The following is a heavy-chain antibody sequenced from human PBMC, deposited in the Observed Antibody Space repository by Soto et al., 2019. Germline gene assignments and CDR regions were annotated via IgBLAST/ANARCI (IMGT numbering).Heavy chain of an antibody. D-gene: IGHD2-2*01. CDR2: ISAYNGNT. J-gene: IGHJ6*02. CDR3: ARGPLPYCSSTSCYYYYGMDV. V-gene: IGHV1-18*01. Sequence: QVQLVQSGAEVKKPGASVKVSCKASGYTFTSYGISWVRQAPGQGLEWMGWISAYNGNTNYAQKLQGRVTMTTDTSTXXAXMXXRSLRSDDTAVYYCARGPLPYCSSTSCYYYYGMDVWGQGTTVTVSS. CDR1: GYTFTSYG.